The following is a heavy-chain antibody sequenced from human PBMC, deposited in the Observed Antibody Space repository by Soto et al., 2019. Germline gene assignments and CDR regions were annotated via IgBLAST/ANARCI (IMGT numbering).Heavy chain of an antibody. CDR1: GGSFSGYY. CDR2: INHSGST. D-gene: IGHD3-9*01. J-gene: IGHJ6*02. CDR3: ARGVYRGTYYDILTGYYTSMVGYYYYGMDV. V-gene: IGHV4-34*01. Sequence: QVQLQQWGAGLLKPSETLSLTCAVYGGSFSGYYWSWIRQPPGKGLEWIGEINHSGSTNYNPSLKSRVTISVDPSKNQFSLKLSSVTAADTAVYYCARGVYRGTYYDILTGYYTSMVGYYYYGMDVWGQGTTVTVSS.